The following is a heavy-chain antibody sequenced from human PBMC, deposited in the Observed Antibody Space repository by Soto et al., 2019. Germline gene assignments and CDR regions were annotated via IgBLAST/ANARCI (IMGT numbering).Heavy chain of an antibody. Sequence: SETLSLTCAVYGGSFSGYYWSWIRQPPGTGLEWIGEINHSGSTNYNPSLKRRVTISVDTSTNQFSLKLSSVTAAETAVYYCARGPLSGDDVAYYYYMDVWGKGTTVTVSS. V-gene: IGHV4-34*01. CDR1: GGSFSGYY. CDR2: INHSGST. D-gene: IGHD7-27*01. CDR3: ARGPLSGDDVAYYYYMDV. J-gene: IGHJ6*03.